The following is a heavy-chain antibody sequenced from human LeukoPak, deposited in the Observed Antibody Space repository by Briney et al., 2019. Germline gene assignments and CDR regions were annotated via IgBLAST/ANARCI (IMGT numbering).Heavy chain of an antibody. V-gene: IGHV4-39*01. CDR1: GGSISSCSYY. Sequence: SETLSLTCTVSGGSISSCSYYWGWIRQPPGKGLEWIGTIYYTGSTYYNPSLKSRVTISIDTSKNQFSLRLSSVTAADTAVYFCARASNYFDILYWGQGTLVTVSS. D-gene: IGHD3-22*01. CDR2: IYYTGST. CDR3: ARASNYFDILY. J-gene: IGHJ4*02.